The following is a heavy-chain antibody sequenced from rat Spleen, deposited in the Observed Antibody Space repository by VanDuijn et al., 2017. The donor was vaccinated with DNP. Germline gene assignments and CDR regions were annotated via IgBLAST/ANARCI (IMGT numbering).Heavy chain of an antibody. V-gene: IGHV5S13*01. CDR3: ARHERTTGMGFDY. J-gene: IGHJ2*01. CDR1: GFTFSKYG. D-gene: IGHD1-7*01. CDR2: INTDGGNT. Sequence: EVQLVESGGGLVQPGRSLKLSCAASGFTFSKYGMAWVRQAPTKGLEWVASINTDGGNTYYPDSVKGRFTISRDNVENTLYLQMNSLRSEDTATYYCARHERTTGMGFDYWGQGVMVTVSS.